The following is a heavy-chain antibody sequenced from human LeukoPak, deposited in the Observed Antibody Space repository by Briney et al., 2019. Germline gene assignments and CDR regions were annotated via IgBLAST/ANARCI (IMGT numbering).Heavy chain of an antibody. CDR1: GGSISSSGYY. CDR3: ARHEYSGSYYGLSWFDP. D-gene: IGHD1-26*01. Sequence: PSETLSLTCTVSGGSISSSGYYWGWIRQPPGKGLEWTASIYYSGSTYYNPSLKSRVTISVDTSKNQPSLKLSSLTAADTAVYYCARHEYSGSYYGLSWFDPWGQGTLVTVSS. J-gene: IGHJ5*02. CDR2: IYYSGST. V-gene: IGHV4-39*01.